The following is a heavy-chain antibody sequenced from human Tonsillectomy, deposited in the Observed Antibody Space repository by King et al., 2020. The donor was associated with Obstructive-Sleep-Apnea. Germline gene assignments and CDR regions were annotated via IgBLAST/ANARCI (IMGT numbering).Heavy chain of an antibody. D-gene: IGHD5-18*01. CDR2: IIPILGIT. CDR1: GGTFSSYA. CDR3: ARVQGYSYGPYYFDY. V-gene: IGHV1-69*09. J-gene: IGHJ4*02. Sequence: QLVQSGAEVKKPGSSVKVSCKASGGTFSSYAISWVRQAPGQGLGCMGRIIPILGITNDAQRFQGRVTITADKSTSTAYMELSSLRSEDTAVYYCARVQGYSYGPYYFDYWGQGTLVTVS.